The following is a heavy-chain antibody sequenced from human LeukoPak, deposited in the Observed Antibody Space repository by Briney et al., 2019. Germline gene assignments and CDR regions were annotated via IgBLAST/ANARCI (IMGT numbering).Heavy chain of an antibody. D-gene: IGHD2/OR15-2a*01. CDR2: VSHSGST. Sequence: SETLSLTCAVSGGSFSDYQWTWIRQSPGKGLEWIGDVSHSGSTTYNPSLRGRITISIDTSKNQFSLKLRSVTAADTAVYYCAGGLIWHFLLDSRRDSFDIWGRGTIITVSS. V-gene: IGHV4-34*01. CDR3: AGGLIWHFLLDSRRDSFDI. CDR1: GGSFSDYQ. J-gene: IGHJ3*02.